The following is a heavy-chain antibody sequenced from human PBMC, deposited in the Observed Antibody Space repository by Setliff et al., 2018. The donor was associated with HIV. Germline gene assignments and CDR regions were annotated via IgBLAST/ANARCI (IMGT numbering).Heavy chain of an antibody. D-gene: IGHD1-26*01. CDR3: ARGIDGSYLKFFDN. Sequence: SVKVSCKASGGTFSGYALTWVRQAPGQGLEWMGGIIPIFGTANYAQKFQGRLTITADASTRTAYMELSSLRSEDTAVYYCARGIDGSYLKFFDNWGQGTMVTVSS. J-gene: IGHJ4*03. V-gene: IGHV1-69*13. CDR2: IIPIFGTA. CDR1: GGTFSGYA.